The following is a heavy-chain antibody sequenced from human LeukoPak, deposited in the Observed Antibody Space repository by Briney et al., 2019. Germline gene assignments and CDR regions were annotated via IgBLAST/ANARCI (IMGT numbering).Heavy chain of an antibody. V-gene: IGHV5-51*01. CDR2: IYPDDSDT. Sequence: GESLKISCKGSGYSFNTYWIGWVRQMPGKGLEWMGIIYPDDSDTRYSPSFQGQVTISADKSISTAYLQWSSLKASDTAMYYCATPYPREYCSSTTCYFNYWGQGTLVTVSS. CDR1: GYSFNTYW. J-gene: IGHJ4*02. D-gene: IGHD2-2*01. CDR3: ATPYPREYCSSTTCYFNY.